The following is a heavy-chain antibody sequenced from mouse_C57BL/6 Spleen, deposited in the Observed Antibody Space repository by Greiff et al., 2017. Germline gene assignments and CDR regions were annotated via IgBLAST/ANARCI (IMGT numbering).Heavy chain of an antibody. Sequence: QVQLQQSGAELVRPGASVTLSCKASGYTFTDYEMHWVKQTPVHGLEWIGAIDPETGGTAYNQKFKGKAILTADKSSSTAYMELRSLTSEDSAVYYCTVPEGWYFDVWGTGTTVTVSS. CDR3: TVPEGWYFDV. CDR2: IDPETGGT. J-gene: IGHJ1*03. CDR1: GYTFTDYE. V-gene: IGHV1-15*01.